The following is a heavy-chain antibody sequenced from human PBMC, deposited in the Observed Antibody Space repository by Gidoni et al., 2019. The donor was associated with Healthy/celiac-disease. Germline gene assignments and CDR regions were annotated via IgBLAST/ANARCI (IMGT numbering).Heavy chain of an antibody. D-gene: IGHD1-1*01. CDR3: AKSGKTNYYYHGMDV. J-gene: IGHJ6*02. Sequence: EVQLVASGGCLVQPGGSLGLPCHSSGFPFSSYAMRWVRQAPGKGLEGVSAMSGSGGSTYYADSVKGRFTISRDNSKNTMYLQMNSLRAEDTAVYYCAKSGKTNYYYHGMDVWGQGTTVTVSS. V-gene: IGHV3-23*04. CDR1: GFPFSSYA. CDR2: MSGSGGST.